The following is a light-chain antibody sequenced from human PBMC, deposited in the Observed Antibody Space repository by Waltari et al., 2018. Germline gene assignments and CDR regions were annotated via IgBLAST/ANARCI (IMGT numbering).Light chain of an antibody. CDR2: DAS. Sequence: DIQMTQSPSTLSASVGDSVTITCRASQSIGRWLAWYQQKPGKAPKLLIYDASSLVSGVPSTFSGSGVGTEFSLTISSLQPDDFATYYCQQYDGYSSFGQGTKLEIK. V-gene: IGKV1-5*01. CDR3: QQYDGYSS. J-gene: IGKJ2*01. CDR1: QSIGRW.